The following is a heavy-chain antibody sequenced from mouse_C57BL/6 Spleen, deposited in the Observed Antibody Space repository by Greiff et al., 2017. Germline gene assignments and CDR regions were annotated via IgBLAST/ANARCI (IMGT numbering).Heavy chain of an antibody. D-gene: IGHD2-1*01. CDR1: GYTFTSYW. CDR3: ASFYYGNYRVFDY. V-gene: IGHV1-64*01. J-gene: IGHJ2*01. Sequence: VQLQQPGAELVKPGASVKLSCKASGYTFTSYWMHWVKQRPGQGLEWIGMIHPNSGSTNYNEKFKSKATLTVDKSSSTAYMQLSSLTSEDSAVYYCASFYYGNYRVFDYWGQGTTLTVSS. CDR2: IHPNSGST.